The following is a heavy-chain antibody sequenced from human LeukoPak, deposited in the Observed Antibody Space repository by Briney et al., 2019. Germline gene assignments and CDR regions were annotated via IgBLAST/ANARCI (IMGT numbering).Heavy chain of an antibody. CDR1: GYSISSGYY. CDR2: IYHSGST. V-gene: IGHV4-38-2*02. J-gene: IGHJ4*02. D-gene: IGHD2-15*01. Sequence: SETLSLTCTVSGYSISSGYYWGWIRQPPGKGLEWIGSIYHSGSTYYNPSLKSRVTISVDTSKNQFSLKLSSVTAADTAVYYCASITDFYCSGGSCSNYYFDYWGQGTLVTVSS. CDR3: ASITDFYCSGGSCSNYYFDY.